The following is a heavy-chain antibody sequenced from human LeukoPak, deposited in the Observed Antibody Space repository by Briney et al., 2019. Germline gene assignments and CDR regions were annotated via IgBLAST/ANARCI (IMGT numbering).Heavy chain of an antibody. D-gene: IGHD1-26*01. CDR1: GFTFSSYG. J-gene: IGHJ4*02. CDR3: AKGGRGSSAGDY. Sequence: GGSLRLSCAASGFTFSSYGMHWVRQAPGKGLEWVAFIRYDGSNKYYADSVKGRFTISRDNSKNTLYLQMSSLRAEDTAVYYCAKGGRGSSAGDYWGQGTLVTVSS. V-gene: IGHV3-30*02. CDR2: IRYDGSNK.